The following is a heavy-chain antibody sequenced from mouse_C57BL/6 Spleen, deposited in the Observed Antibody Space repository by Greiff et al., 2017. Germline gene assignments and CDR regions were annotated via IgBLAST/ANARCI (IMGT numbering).Heavy chain of an antibody. J-gene: IGHJ3*01. Sequence: QVQLQQSGAELARPGASVKLSCKASGYTFTSYGISWVKQRTGQGLEWIGEIYPRSGNTYYNEKFKGKATLTADKSSSTAYMELRSLTSEDSAVYFCARREDSSGYVWFAYWGQGTLVTVSA. CDR3: ARREDSSGYVWFAY. CDR2: IYPRSGNT. V-gene: IGHV1-81*01. D-gene: IGHD3-2*02. CDR1: GYTFTSYG.